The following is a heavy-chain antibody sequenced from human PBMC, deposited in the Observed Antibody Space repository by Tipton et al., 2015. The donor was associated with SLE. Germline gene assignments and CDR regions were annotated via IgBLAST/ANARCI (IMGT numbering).Heavy chain of an antibody. CDR2: IYSGGST. D-gene: IGHD3-10*01. CDR1: GFTVSSNY. Sequence: SLRLSCAASGFTVSSNYMSWVRRAPGKGLEWVSVIYSGGSTYYADSVKGRFTISRDNSKNTLYLQMNSLRAEDTAVYYCARESRYYYGSGADYWGQGTLVTVSS. V-gene: IGHV3-66*01. CDR3: ARESRYYYGSGADY. J-gene: IGHJ4*02.